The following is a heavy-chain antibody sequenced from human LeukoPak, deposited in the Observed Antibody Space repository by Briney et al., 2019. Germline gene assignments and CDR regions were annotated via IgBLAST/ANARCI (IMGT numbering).Heavy chain of an antibody. CDR2: IYCSGST. Sequence: SQTLSLTCTVSGGSISSGDYYWSWIRQPPGKGLEWIGYIYCSGSTYYNPSLKSRVTISVDTSKNQFSLKLSSVTAADTAVYYCASWGPYYYDSRGASGFDYWGQGTLVTVSS. V-gene: IGHV4-30-4*01. CDR3: ASWGPYYYDSRGASGFDY. J-gene: IGHJ4*02. CDR1: GGSISSGDYY. D-gene: IGHD3-22*01.